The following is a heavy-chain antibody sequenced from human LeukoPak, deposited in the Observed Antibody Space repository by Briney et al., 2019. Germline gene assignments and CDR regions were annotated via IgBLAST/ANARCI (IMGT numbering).Heavy chain of an antibody. D-gene: IGHD4-17*01. CDR3: ARGPMTTVTTVGFDY. CDR2: IYSGGST. V-gene: IGHV3-53*01. J-gene: IGHJ4*02. Sequence: GGSLRLSCAASGFTVSSNYMSWVRQAPGKGLEWVSVIYSGGSTYYADSVKGRFTIFRDNSKNTLYLQMNSLRAEDTAVYYCARGPMTTVTTVGFDYWGQGTLVTVSS. CDR1: GFTVSSNY.